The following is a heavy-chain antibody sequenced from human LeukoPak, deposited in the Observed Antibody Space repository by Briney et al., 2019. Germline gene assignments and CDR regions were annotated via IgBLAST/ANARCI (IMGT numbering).Heavy chain of an antibody. J-gene: IGHJ5*02. CDR3: ARDLKEYQLLVGIDP. CDR2: ISSDGSST. CDR1: GFTFSSYW. V-gene: IGHV3-74*01. Sequence: GGSLRLSCAASGFTFSSYWMHWVRQAPGKGLVWVSRISSDGSSTSYADSVKGRFTISRDNAKNTLYLQMNSLRAEDTAVYYCARDLKEYQLLVGIDPWGQGTLVTVSS. D-gene: IGHD2-2*01.